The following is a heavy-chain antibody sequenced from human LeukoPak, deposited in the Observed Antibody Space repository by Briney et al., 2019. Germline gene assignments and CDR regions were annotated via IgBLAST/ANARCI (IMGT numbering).Heavy chain of an antibody. V-gene: IGHV1-18*01. CDR3: ARGGCSGGSCLLNDY. CDR2: ISTYNGNT. CDR1: GYTFTNNG. D-gene: IGHD2-15*01. Sequence: GASVKVSCKASGYTFTNNGISWVRQAPGQGLEWMGWISTYNGNTNYPQKLQGRVTMTTDTSTSTAYMELSRLRSDDTAVYYCARGGCSGGSCLLNDYWGQGTLVTVSS. J-gene: IGHJ4*02.